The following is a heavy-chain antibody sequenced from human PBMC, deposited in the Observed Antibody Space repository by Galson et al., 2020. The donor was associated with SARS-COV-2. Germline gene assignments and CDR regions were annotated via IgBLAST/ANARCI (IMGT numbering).Heavy chain of an antibody. CDR2: ISAYNGNT. D-gene: IGHD3-10*01. CDR3: ARDRGLNTGYSVPTNKITEGY. CDR1: GYTFTSYG. Sequence: ASVKVSCKASGYTFTSYGISWVRQAPGQGLEWMGWISAYNGNTNYAQKLQGRVTMTTDTSTSTAYMELRSLRSDDTAVYYCARDRGLNTGYSVPTNKITEGYWGQGTLVTVSS. V-gene: IGHV1-18*01. J-gene: IGHJ4*02.